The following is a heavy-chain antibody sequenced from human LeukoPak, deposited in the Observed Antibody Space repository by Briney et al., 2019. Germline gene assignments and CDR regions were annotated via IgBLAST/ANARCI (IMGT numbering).Heavy chain of an antibody. CDR1: GFTFNNYV. CDR2: IRGTIT. D-gene: IGHD1-1*01. V-gene: IGHV3-23*01. CDR3: AKEVGDGGTAS. Sequence: GGSLRLSCAASGFTFNNYVMSWVRQAPGKGLEWVSAIRGTITYYADSVKGRFTISRDNSKNTLYLQMNSLRVEDTAVYYCAKEVGDGGTASWGQGTLVTVSS. J-gene: IGHJ4*02.